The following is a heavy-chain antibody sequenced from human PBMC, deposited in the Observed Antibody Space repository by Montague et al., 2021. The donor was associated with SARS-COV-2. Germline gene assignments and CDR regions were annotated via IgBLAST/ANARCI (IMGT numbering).Heavy chain of an antibody. CDR2: TNYRSKWTS. CDR3: VRDTGSAQAGFDD. D-gene: IGHD4-17*01. V-gene: IGHV6-1*01. Sequence: CAISGDSVWSNTAAWNWIRQSPSGGLEWLGRTNYRSKWTSDYATSVEGRISTDPDTSKNQFFLHLWSVTPEDAGVYYCVRDTGSAQAGFDDWGQGTLVTVSS. J-gene: IGHJ4*02. CDR1: GDSVWSNTAA.